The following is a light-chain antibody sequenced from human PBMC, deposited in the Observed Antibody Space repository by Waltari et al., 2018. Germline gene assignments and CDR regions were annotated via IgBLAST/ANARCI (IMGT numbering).Light chain of an antibody. Sequence: EIVLTQSPATLSLSPGETATLSCRASQTVSSYLAWYQQKPGQAPRLLIYDASNRATGIPARFSGSGSGTDFTLTISSLEPEDFAVYYCQQRSNWHLTFGGGTKVEIK. CDR1: QTVSSY. CDR3: QQRSNWHLT. V-gene: IGKV3-11*01. J-gene: IGKJ4*01. CDR2: DAS.